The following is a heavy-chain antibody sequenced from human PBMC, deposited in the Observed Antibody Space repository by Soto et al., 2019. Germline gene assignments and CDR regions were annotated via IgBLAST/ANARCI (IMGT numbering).Heavy chain of an antibody. CDR3: AGYSGWAKVVGNKYGLDV. Sequence: QVQLVESGGGLVKPGGSLRLSCAVSGFTVSDHYMTWIRQAPGKGLEWVSCISGSGTYTKYADSVKGRFSITRYSAHNSLWMKIISLRAEDTTVYYCAGYSGWAKVVGNKYGLDVWGQGTAVTVSS. J-gene: IGHJ6*02. D-gene: IGHD2-15*01. V-gene: IGHV3-11*06. CDR2: ISGSGTYT. CDR1: GFTVSDHY.